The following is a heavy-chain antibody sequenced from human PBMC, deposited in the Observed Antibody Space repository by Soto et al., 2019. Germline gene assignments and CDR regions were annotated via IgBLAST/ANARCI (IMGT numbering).Heavy chain of an antibody. CDR2: ILPIFGTT. V-gene: IGHV1-69*01. CDR1: GGTFNIYN. J-gene: IGHJ6*02. D-gene: IGHD7-27*01. Sequence: QVQLVQSGAEVKKPGSSVKVSCKASGGTFNIYNINWVRQAPGQGLEWMGGILPIFGTTNYAQRFQGRLTIIADDSTSTVYMELSSLRSEDTAVYYCARDETGDSYYYYYGMDVWGQGTTVTVTS. CDR3: ARDETGDSYYYYYGMDV.